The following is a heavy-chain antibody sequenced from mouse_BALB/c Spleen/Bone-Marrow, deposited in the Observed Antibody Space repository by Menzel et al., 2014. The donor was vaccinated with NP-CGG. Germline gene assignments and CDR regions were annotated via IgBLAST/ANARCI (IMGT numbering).Heavy chain of an antibody. V-gene: IGHV3-6*02. Sequence: EVQLQQSGPGLVKPSKSLSLTCSVTGYSITSGYYWNWIRQFPGNKLEWMGYISYDGSNNYNPYLKNRISITRDTSKNQFFLKLNSVTTEDTATYYCARGGNIDYWGQGTTLPVSS. D-gene: IGHD2-1*01. CDR1: GYSITSGYY. CDR2: ISYDGSN. J-gene: IGHJ2*01. CDR3: ARGGNIDY.